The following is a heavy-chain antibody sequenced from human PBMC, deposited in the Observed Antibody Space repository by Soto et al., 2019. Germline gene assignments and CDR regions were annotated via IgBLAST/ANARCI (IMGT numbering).Heavy chain of an antibody. Sequence: SETLSLTCTVSGGSISSSSYYWGWIRQPPGKGLEWIGSIYYSGSTYYNPSLKSRVTISVDTSKNQFSLKLSSVTAADTAVYYCARIYDFWSGYYRRSNWFDPWGQGTLVTVSS. CDR2: IYYSGST. J-gene: IGHJ5*02. CDR1: GGSISSSSYY. D-gene: IGHD3-3*01. V-gene: IGHV4-39*01. CDR3: ARIYDFWSGYYRRSNWFDP.